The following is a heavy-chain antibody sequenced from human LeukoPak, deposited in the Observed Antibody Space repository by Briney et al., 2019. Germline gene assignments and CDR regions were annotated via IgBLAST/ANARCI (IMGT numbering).Heavy chain of an antibody. Sequence: SETLSLTCAVYGGSFSGYYWSWIRQPPGKGLEWIGEINHSGSTNYNPSLKSRVTISVDTSKNQFSLKLSSVTAADTAVYYCARVEEEITLVRGIIRSYYFDYWGQGTLVTVSS. D-gene: IGHD3-10*01. CDR3: ARVEEEITLVRGIIRSYYFDY. J-gene: IGHJ4*02. V-gene: IGHV4-34*01. CDR1: GGSFSGYY. CDR2: INHSGST.